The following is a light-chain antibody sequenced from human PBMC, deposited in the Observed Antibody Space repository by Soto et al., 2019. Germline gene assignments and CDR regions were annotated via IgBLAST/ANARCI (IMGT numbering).Light chain of an antibody. CDR3: AAWDHSLQGWV. CDR1: GPYIEVNA. CDR2: NDL. V-gene: IGLV1-44*01. J-gene: IGLJ3*02. Sequence: VLTQPPSSSVTPGQRVPISFSASGPYIEVNAINWYQQVPGTAPRLLIYNDLQRPSGVPDRFSGSRSGSSASLVIVGLQSEDEADYYCAAWDHSLQGWVFGGGTQLTVL.